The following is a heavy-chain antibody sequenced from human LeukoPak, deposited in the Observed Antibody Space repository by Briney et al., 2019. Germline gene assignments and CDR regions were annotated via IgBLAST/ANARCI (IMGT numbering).Heavy chain of an antibody. CDR1: GFTLSSYW. Sequence: GGSLRLSCAASGFTLSSYWMTWVRQAPGKGLEWVANIKQDGSEKYYVDSVKGRFTISRDNAKNSLYLQMNSLRAEDTAVYYCATVRSSYYYYYMDVWGKGTTVTVSS. J-gene: IGHJ6*03. CDR3: ATVRSSYYYYYMDV. D-gene: IGHD1-14*01. CDR2: IKQDGSEK. V-gene: IGHV3-7*01.